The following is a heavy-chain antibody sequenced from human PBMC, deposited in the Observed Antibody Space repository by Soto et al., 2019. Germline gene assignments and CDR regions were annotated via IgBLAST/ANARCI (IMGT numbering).Heavy chain of an antibody. D-gene: IGHD2-2*01. J-gene: IGHJ4*02. CDR3: ARGYCSSTSCALDY. CDR1: GYTFTGNY. V-gene: IGHV1-2*02. CDR2: INPTTGGT. Sequence: VQLVQSGAEVKKPGASVKVSCKASGYTFTGNYMHWVRQAPGRGLEWMALINPTTGGTQYAQKFQGRVTVTWDTSISTAYMDLSSLRSEDTAVYYCARGYCSSTSCALDYWGQGTLVTVSS.